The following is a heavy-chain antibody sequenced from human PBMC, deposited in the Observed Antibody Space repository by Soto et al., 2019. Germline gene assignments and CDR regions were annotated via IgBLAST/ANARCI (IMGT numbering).Heavy chain of an antibody. CDR1: GFTFSDYY. CDR3: AREHYDILTGYYWYYFDY. V-gene: IGHV3-11*01. D-gene: IGHD3-9*01. CDR2: ISSSGSTI. Sequence: GGSLRLSCAASGFTFSDYYMSWIRQAPGKGLEWVSYISSSGSTIYYADSVKGRFTISRDNAKNSLYLQMNSLRAEDTAVYYCAREHYDILTGYYWYYFDYCGQGTLVTVSS. J-gene: IGHJ4*02.